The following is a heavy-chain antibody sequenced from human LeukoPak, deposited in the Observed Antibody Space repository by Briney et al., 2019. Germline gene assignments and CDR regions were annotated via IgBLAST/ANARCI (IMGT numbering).Heavy chain of an antibody. V-gene: IGHV3-53*01. D-gene: IGHD6-19*01. CDR2: IYSGGST. CDR1: GFTFSNGW. CDR3: ARDRWDSSGWVYWYFDL. J-gene: IGHJ2*01. Sequence: GGSLRLSCEASGFTFSNGWMGWVRQAPGKGLEWVSVIYSGGSTYYADSVKGRFTISRDNSKNTLYLQMNSLRAEDTAVYYCARDRWDSSGWVYWYFDLWGRGTLVTVSS.